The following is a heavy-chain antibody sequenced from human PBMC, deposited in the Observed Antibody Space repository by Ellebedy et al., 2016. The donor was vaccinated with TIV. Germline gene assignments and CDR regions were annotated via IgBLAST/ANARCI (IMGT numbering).Heavy chain of an antibody. CDR1: GFTFSNYA. Sequence: GESLKISCEASGFTFSNYAMCWVRQAPGMGLEWVSTINGYTTYYADSVKGRFTISRDNSMTTLYLEMNSLRAEDTAVYYCARDLDKSSGWYGGAAYWGQGTLVTVSS. D-gene: IGHD6-19*01. V-gene: IGHV3-23*01. CDR3: ARDLDKSSGWYGGAAY. J-gene: IGHJ4*02. CDR2: INGYTT.